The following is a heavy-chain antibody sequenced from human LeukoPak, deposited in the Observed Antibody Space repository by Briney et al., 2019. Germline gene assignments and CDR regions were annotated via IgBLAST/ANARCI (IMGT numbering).Heavy chain of an antibody. CDR1: GFTLSSYE. J-gene: IGHJ4*02. V-gene: IGHV4-39*07. CDR3: AREDSGSSSGSYYFDY. D-gene: IGHD3-10*01. Sequence: MPGGSLRLSCTASGFTLSSYEMSWIRQPPGKGLEWIGSIYYSGSTYYNPSLKSRVTISVDTSKNQFSLKLSSVTAADTAVYHCAREDSGSSSGSYYFDYWGQGTLVTVSS. CDR2: IYYSGST.